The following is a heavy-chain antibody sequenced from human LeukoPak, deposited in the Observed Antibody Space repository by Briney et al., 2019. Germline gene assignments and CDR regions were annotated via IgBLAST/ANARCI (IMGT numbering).Heavy chain of an antibody. CDR1: VFTFSSYS. Sequence: GGSLRLSCAASVFTFSSYSMNWVRQAPGKGLEWVSYISSSSSTIYYADSVKGRFTISRDNAKNSLYLQMNSLRAEDTAVYYCAREARGSYLDYWGQGTLVTVSS. D-gene: IGHD1-26*01. CDR3: AREARGSYLDY. V-gene: IGHV3-48*01. CDR2: ISSSSSTI. J-gene: IGHJ4*02.